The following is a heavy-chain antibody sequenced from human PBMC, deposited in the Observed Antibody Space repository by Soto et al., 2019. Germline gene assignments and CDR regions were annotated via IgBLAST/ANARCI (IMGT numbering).Heavy chain of an antibody. D-gene: IGHD3-10*02. Sequence: PGGSLRLSCAASGFTFSYYYMIWIRQAPGKGLEWVSYISSSSSYTNYADSVEGRFTISRDNAKNSLYLQMNSLRAEDTAVYYCARGFYLRGVIINAAFDIWGQGTMVTVSS. CDR2: ISSSSSYT. CDR1: GFTFSYYY. V-gene: IGHV3-11*06. J-gene: IGHJ3*02. CDR3: ARGFYLRGVIINAAFDI.